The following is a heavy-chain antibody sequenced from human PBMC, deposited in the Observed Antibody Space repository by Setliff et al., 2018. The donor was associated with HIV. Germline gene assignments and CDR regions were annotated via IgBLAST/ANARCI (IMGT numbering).Heavy chain of an antibody. V-gene: IGHV1-69*05. CDR1: GCAFSSYA. CDR3: ATLDYYGSATYNLALHY. Sequence: SVKVSCKASGCAFSSYALSWVRQAPGQGLEWMGGIIPIFGTANYAQKFQGRVTITTDESTSTAYMELGSLRSEDTAIYYCATLDYYGSATYNLALHYWGQGTLVTVSS. D-gene: IGHD3-10*01. CDR2: IIPIFGTA. J-gene: IGHJ4*02.